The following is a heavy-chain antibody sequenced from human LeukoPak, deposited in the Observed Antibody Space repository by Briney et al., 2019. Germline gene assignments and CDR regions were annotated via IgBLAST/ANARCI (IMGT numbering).Heavy chain of an antibody. CDR2: IYYSGST. CDR1: GGSISSGGYY. J-gene: IGHJ6*02. V-gene: IGHV4-31*03. D-gene: IGHD2-2*01. CDR3: ARGYCSSTSCYVDGMDV. Sequence: SETLSLTCTVSGGSISSGGYYWSWIRQHPGKGLERIGYIYYSGSTYYNPSLKSRVTISVDTSKIQFSLKLSSVTAADTAVYYCARGYCSSTSCYVDGMDVWGQGTTVTVSS.